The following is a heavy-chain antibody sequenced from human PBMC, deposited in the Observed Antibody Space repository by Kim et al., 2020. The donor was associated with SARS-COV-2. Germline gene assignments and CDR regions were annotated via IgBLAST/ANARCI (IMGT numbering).Heavy chain of an antibody. Sequence: ASVKVSCKASGYTFTSSHMHWVRQAPGQGLECMGWINAGNGNTEYSHKFRGRVTITRDTSTNTVYMEMSSLRSEDTAVYFCATRGGRLISLNWGKGTLV. D-gene: IGHD3-10*01. V-gene: IGHV1-3*01. CDR1: GYTFTSSH. CDR2: INAGNGNT. CDR3: ATRGGRLISLN. J-gene: IGHJ4*02.